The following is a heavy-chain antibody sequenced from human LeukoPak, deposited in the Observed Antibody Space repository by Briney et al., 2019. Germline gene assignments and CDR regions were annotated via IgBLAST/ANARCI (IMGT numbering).Heavy chain of an antibody. D-gene: IGHD3-16*02. V-gene: IGHV3-43D*03. CDR2: ISWDGGST. CDR1: GFTLSSYS. Sequence: GGSLRLSCAASGFTLSSYSMNWVRQAPGKGLEWVSLISWDGGSTYYADSVKGRFTISRDNSKNSLYLQMNSLRAEDTALYYCAKGPVRGSYRYGYFDYWGQGTLVTVSS. CDR3: AKGPVRGSYRYGYFDY. J-gene: IGHJ4*02.